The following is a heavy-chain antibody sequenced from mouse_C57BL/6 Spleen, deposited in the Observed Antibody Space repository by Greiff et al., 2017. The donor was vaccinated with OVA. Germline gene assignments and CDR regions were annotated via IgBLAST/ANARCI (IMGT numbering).Heavy chain of an antibody. CDR1: GFTFSSYG. J-gene: IGHJ4*01. CDR2: ISSGGSYT. D-gene: IGHD3-3*01. Sequence: DVHLVESGGDLVKPGGSLKLSCAASGFTFSSYGMSWVRQTPDKRLEWVATISSGGSYTYYPDSVKGRFTISRDNAKNTLYLQMSSLKSEDTAMYYCARHELGAMDYWGQGTSVTVSS. CDR3: ARHELGAMDY. V-gene: IGHV5-6*01.